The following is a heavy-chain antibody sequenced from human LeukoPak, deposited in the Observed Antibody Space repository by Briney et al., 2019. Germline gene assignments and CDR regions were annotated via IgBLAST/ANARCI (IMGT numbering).Heavy chain of an antibody. J-gene: IGHJ4*02. CDR3: AREVGNVDTAISDY. V-gene: IGHV3-7*01. D-gene: IGHD5-18*01. Sequence: GGFLRLSCAASGFTFSSYWMSWVRQAPGKGLERVANIKQDGSEKYYVDSVKGRFTISRDNAKNSLYLQMNSLRAEDTAVYYCAREVGNVDTAISDYWGQGTLVTVSS. CDR2: IKQDGSEK. CDR1: GFTFSSYW.